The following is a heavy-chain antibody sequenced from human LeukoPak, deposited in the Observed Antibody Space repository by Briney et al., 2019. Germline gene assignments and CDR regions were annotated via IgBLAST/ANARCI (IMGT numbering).Heavy chain of an antibody. CDR1: GLSLSRYS. CDR2: ISRVSHHI. Sequence: GGTLSHSCAASGLSLSRYSINWVRQAPGKGLEWVSSISRVSHHIYYSDPVKGRFPIHKDNAKNSLYLQMNKLRADYTALYYCTTRVKADSYDASDIWGQGTFVAVSS. CDR3: TTRVKADSYDASDI. V-gene: IGHV3-21*01. D-gene: IGHD3-3*01. J-gene: IGHJ3*02.